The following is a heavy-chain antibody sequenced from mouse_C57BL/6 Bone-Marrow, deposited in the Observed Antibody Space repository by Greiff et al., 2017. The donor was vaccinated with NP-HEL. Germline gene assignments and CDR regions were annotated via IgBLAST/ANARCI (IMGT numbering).Heavy chain of an antibody. J-gene: IGHJ3*01. D-gene: IGHD2-3*01. Sequence: QVQLQQPGAELVKPGASVKVSCKASGYTFTSYWMHWVKQRPGQGLEWIGRIHPSGSDTNYNQKFKGKATLTVAKPSSTAYMQLSSLTSEDSAVYYCAREDGYYAGFAYWGQGTLVTVSA. CDR2: IHPSGSDT. CDR1: GYTFTSYW. V-gene: IGHV1-74*01. CDR3: AREDGYYAGFAY.